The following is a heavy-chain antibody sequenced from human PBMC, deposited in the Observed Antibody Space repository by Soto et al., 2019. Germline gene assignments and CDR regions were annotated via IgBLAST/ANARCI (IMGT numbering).Heavy chain of an antibody. CDR3: TSVYGSGSSHYYYYMDV. J-gene: IGHJ6*03. CDR1: GFTFSGSA. CDR2: IRSKANSYAT. D-gene: IGHD3-10*01. V-gene: IGHV3-73*01. Sequence: GGSLRLSCAASGFTFSGSAMHWVRQASGKGLEWVGRIRSKANSYATAYAASVKGRFTISRDDSKNTAYLQMNSLKTEDTAVYYCTSVYGSGSSHYYYYMDVWGKGTTVTVSS.